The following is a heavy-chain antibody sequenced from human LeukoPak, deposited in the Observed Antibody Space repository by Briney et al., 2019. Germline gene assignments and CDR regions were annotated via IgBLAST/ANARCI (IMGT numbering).Heavy chain of an antibody. J-gene: IGHJ4*02. CDR2: IVVGSGNT. V-gene: IGHV1-58*02. D-gene: IGHD3-3*01. CDR3: AADHGRFLDPYYFDY. Sequence: ASVNVSCKASGFTFTSSAMQWVRQAGGQRLEWIGWIVVGSGNTNYAQKFQERVTITRDMSTSTAYMELSSLRSEDTAVYYCAADHGRFLDPYYFDYWGQGTLVTVSS. CDR1: GFTFTSSA.